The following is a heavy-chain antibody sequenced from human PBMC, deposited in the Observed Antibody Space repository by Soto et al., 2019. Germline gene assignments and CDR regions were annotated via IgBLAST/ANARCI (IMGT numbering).Heavy chain of an antibody. V-gene: IGHV4-34*01. CDR1: GGSFSGYY. Sequence: SETLSLTCAVYGGSFSGYYWSWIRQPPGKGLEWIGEINHSGSTNYNPSLKSRVTISVDTSKNQFSLKLSSVTAADTAVYYCARGYCTNGVCYLRWFDPWGQGTLVTVSS. CDR3: ARGYCTNGVCYLRWFDP. D-gene: IGHD2-8*01. CDR2: INHSGST. J-gene: IGHJ5*02.